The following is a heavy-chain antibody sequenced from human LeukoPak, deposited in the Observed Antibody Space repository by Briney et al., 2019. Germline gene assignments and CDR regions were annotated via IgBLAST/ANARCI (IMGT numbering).Heavy chain of an antibody. V-gene: IGHV3-30*18. D-gene: IGHD5-18*01. CDR2: ISYDGSNK. CDR1: GFTFSSYG. CDR3: AKGDHGYPHQDYYYYGMDV. Sequence: PGRSLRLSCAASGFTFSSYGMHWVRQAPGKGLEWVAVISYDGSNKYYADSVKGRFTISRDNSKNTLYLQMNSLRAEDTAVYYCAKGDHGYPHQDYYYYGMDVWGQGTTATVSS. J-gene: IGHJ6*02.